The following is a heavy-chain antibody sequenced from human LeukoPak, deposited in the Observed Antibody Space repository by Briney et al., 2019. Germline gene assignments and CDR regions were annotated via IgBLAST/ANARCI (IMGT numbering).Heavy chain of an antibody. CDR2: IYYSGST. CDR1: GGSISSYY. J-gene: IGHJ4*02. Sequence: SETLSLTCTVSGGSISSYYWSWIRQPPWKGLEWIGYIYYSGSTNYNPSLKSRVTISVDTSKNQFSLKLSSVTAADTAVYYCARHTMYYYDSSGYYYYFDYWGQGTLVTVSS. D-gene: IGHD3-22*01. V-gene: IGHV4-59*08. CDR3: ARHTMYYYDSSGYYYYFDY.